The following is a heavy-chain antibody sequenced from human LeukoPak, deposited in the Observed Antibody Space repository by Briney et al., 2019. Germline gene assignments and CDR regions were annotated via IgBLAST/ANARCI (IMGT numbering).Heavy chain of an antibody. J-gene: IGHJ6*02. D-gene: IGHD2-2*01. CDR1: GYTFTSYG. CDR2: ISAYNGNT. Sequence: ASVKVSCTASGYTFTSYGISWVRQAPGQGLEWMGWISAYNGNTNYAQKLQGRVTMTTDTSTSTAYMELRSLRSDDTAVYYCARGCSSTSCYYGMDVWGQGTTVTVSS. CDR3: ARGCSSTSCYYGMDV. V-gene: IGHV1-18*01.